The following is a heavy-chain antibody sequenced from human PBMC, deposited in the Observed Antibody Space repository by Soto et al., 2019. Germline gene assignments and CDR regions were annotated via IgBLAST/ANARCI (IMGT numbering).Heavy chain of an antibody. D-gene: IGHD6-19*01. Sequence: GGSLRLSCAASGFTFDDYAMHWVRQAPGKGLEWVSGISRNSGSIGYADSVKGRFTISRDNAKNSLYLQMNSLRAEDTALYYCAKDAAVAGSGYFDYWGQGTLVTVSS. V-gene: IGHV3-9*01. J-gene: IGHJ4*02. CDR2: ISRNSGSI. CDR3: AKDAAVAGSGYFDY. CDR1: GFTFDDYA.